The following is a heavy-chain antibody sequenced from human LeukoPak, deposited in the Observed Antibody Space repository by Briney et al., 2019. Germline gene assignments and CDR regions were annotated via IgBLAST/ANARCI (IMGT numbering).Heavy chain of an antibody. D-gene: IGHD4-23*01. J-gene: IGHJ4*02. CDR2: IYYSGST. Sequence: PSETLSLTCTVSGGSISSSSYYWSWIRQPPGKGLEWIGYIYYSGSTNYNPSLKSRVTISVDTSKNQFSLKLSSVTAADTAVYYCARRSERWCYFDYWGQGTLVTVSS. CDR1: GGSISSSSYY. V-gene: IGHV4-61*05. CDR3: ARRSERWCYFDY.